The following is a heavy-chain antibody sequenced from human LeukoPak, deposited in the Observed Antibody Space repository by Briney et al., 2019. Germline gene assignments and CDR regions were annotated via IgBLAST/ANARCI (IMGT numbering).Heavy chain of an antibody. CDR1: GFTFSTYG. D-gene: IGHD3-3*01. CDR2: ISYDGSNK. CDR3: ARSQSGYREAVDY. V-gene: IGHV3-30*03. J-gene: IGHJ4*02. Sequence: PGRSLRLSCAASGFTFSTYGMHWVRQAPGKGLEWVAVISYDGSNKHYADSLKGRFTISRDNSKNTLFLQMNDLRPDDTAVYYCARSQSGYREAVDYWGQGTLVTVSS.